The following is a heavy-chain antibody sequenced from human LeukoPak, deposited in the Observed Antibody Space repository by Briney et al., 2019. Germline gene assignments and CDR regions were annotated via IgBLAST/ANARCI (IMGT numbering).Heavy chain of an antibody. CDR3: ASALDDAGYYYYYMDV. D-gene: IGHD5-24*01. Sequence: SETLSLTCTVSGGSISSRSYYWGWIRQPPGKGLEWIGSIYYSGSTYYNPSLKSRVTISVDTSKNQFSLKLSSVTAADTAVYYCASALDDAGYYYYYMDVWGKGTTVTVSS. CDR2: IYYSGST. V-gene: IGHV4-39*07. J-gene: IGHJ6*03. CDR1: GGSISSRSYY.